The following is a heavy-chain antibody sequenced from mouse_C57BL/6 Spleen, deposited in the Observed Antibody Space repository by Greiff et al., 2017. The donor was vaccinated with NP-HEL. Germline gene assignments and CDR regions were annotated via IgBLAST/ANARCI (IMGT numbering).Heavy chain of an antibody. V-gene: IGHV3-6*01. D-gene: IGHD1-1*01. J-gene: IGHJ1*03. Sequence: EVKLMESGPGLVKPSQSLSLTCSVTGYSITSGYYWNWIRQFPGNKLEWMGYISYDGSNNYNPSLKNRISITRDTSKNQFFLKLNSVTTEDTATYYCARDLHSRPHYYGSSYWYFDVWGTGTTVTVSS. CDR3: ARDLHSRPHYYGSSYWYFDV. CDR2: ISYDGSN. CDR1: GYSITSGYY.